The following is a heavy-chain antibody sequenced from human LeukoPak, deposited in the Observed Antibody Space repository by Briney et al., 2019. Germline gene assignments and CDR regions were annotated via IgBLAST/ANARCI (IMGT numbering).Heavy chain of an antibody. J-gene: IGHJ6*03. D-gene: IGHD3-10*01. Sequence: SETLSLTCTVSGGSISSGSYYWNWIRQPAGKGLEWIGRIYTSGSTNYNPSLKSRVTMSVDTSKNQFSLKLSSVTAADTAVYYCARDCITMVRGVIRYYYYYYMDVWGKGTTVTVSS. CDR2: IYTSGST. V-gene: IGHV4-61*02. CDR3: ARDCITMVRGVIRYYYYYYMDV. CDR1: GGSISSGSYY.